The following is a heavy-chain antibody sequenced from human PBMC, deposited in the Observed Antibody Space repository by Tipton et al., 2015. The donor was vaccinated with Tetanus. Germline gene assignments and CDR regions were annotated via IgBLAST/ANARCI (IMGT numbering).Heavy chain of an antibody. J-gene: IGHJ3*02. V-gene: IGHV4-59*01. CDR1: GGSISSYY. CDR2: IYYSGST. CDR3: ARETYYYDSSGPLDAFDI. D-gene: IGHD3-22*01. Sequence: SLTCTVSGGSISSYYWSWIRQPPGKGLEWIGYIYYSGSTNYNPSLKSRVTISVDTSKNQFSLKLSSVTAADTAVYYCARETYYYDSSGPLDAFDIWGQGTMVTVSS.